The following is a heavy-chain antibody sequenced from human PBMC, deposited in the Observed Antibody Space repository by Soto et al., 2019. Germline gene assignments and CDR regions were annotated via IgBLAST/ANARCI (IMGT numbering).Heavy chain of an antibody. CDR3: ARDRTAIADRPWDYYYGMDV. J-gene: IGHJ6*01. D-gene: IGHD6-6*01. Sequence: SETLSLTCTVSGGSVSSGSYYWSWIRQPPVKGLEWIGYIYYSGSTNYNPSLKSRVTISVDTSKNQFSLKLSSLTAADTAVYYCARDRTAIADRPWDYYYGMDVWG. V-gene: IGHV4-61*01. CDR2: IYYSGST. CDR1: GGSVSSGSYY.